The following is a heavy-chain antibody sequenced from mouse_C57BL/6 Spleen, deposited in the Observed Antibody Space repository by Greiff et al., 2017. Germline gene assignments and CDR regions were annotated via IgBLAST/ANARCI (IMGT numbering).Heavy chain of an antibody. CDR1: GFTFNTYA. CDR2: IRSKSSNYAT. V-gene: IGHV10-3*01. Sequence: EVHLVESGGGLVQPKGSLKLSCAASGFTFNTYAMHWVRQAPGKGLEWVARIRSKSSNYATYYADSVKDRFTISRDDSQSMLYLQMNNRKTEDTAMYYWERDPSSYGSSLYWYFDVWGTGTTVTVSS. J-gene: IGHJ1*03. CDR3: ERDPSSYGSSLYWYFDV. D-gene: IGHD1-1*01.